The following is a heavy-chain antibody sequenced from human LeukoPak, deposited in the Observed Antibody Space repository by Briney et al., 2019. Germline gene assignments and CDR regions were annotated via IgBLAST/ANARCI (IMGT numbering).Heavy chain of an antibody. CDR2: INHSGST. CDR3: ARGPVDTAMVGVLDY. CDR1: GGSFSGYY. Sequence: SETLTLTCAVYGGSFSGYYWSWIRQPPGKGLEWIGEINHSGSTNYNPSLKSRVTISVDTSKNQFSLKLSSVTAADTAVYYCARGPVDTAMVGVLDYWGQGTLVTVSS. D-gene: IGHD5-18*01. J-gene: IGHJ4*02. V-gene: IGHV4-34*01.